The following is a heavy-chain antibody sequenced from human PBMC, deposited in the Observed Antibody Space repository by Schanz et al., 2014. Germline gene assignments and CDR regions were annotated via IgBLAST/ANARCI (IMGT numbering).Heavy chain of an antibody. J-gene: IGHJ4*02. CDR2: INSDGTTT. Sequence: EVQLLESGGGLVQPGRSLRLSCAASGFGFDDYAMSWVRQAPGKGLVWVSHINSDGTTTTYADSVKGRFTISRDNAENTLYLQMNSLRVEDTAVYYCAMGGYQLHHWGQGTLVTVSS. CDR1: GFGFDDYA. V-gene: IGHV3-74*02. D-gene: IGHD1-7*01. CDR3: AMGGYQLHH.